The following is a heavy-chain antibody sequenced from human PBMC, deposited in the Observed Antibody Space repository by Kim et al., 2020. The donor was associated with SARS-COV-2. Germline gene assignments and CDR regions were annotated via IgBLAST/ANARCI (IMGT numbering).Heavy chain of an antibody. CDR3: ARDHIGVALYYFDY. J-gene: IGHJ4*02. D-gene: IGHD2-21*01. CDR1: GFTFSSYA. Sequence: GGSLRLSCAASGFTFSSYAMHWVRQAPGKGLEWVAVISYDGSNKYYADSVKGRFTISRDNSKNTLYLQMNSLRAEDTAVYYCARDHIGVALYYFDYWGQGTLVTVSS. CDR2: ISYDGSNK. V-gene: IGHV3-30-3*01.